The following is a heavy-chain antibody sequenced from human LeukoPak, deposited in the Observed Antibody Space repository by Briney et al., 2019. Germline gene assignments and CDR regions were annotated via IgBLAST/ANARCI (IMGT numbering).Heavy chain of an antibody. J-gene: IGHJ3*02. CDR3: ATYGWELTRTGAFDI. D-gene: IGHD1-26*01. V-gene: IGHV1-24*01. CDR2: FYPEDGET. Sequence: VASVKVSCKASGYTFTGYGISWLRQAPGQGLEWMGGFYPEDGETIYAQKFQGRVAMTEDTSTDTAYMELSSLRSEDTAVYYCATYGWELTRTGAFDIWGQGTMVTVSS. CDR1: GYTFTGYG.